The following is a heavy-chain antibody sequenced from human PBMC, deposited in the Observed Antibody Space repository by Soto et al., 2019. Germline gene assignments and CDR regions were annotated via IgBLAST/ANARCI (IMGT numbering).Heavy chain of an antibody. CDR1: GFSFSTYA. D-gene: IGHD5-18*01. V-gene: IGHV3-33*01. J-gene: IGHJ4*02. CDR2: IWYDGTTK. CDR3: ASEGRDSYTAMAN. Sequence: QVHLVESGGGVVQPGRSLRLSCAASGFSFSTYAMHWVRQAPGKGLEWVSIIWYDGTTKYYADSVKGRFTISRDISRNTLYLQMNSLGVDDTGVYYCASEGRDSYTAMANWGQGTLVTVSS.